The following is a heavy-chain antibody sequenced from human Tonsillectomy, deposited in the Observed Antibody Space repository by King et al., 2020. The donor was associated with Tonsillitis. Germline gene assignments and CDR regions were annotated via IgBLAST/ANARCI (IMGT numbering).Heavy chain of an antibody. J-gene: IGHJ5*02. V-gene: IGHV4-61*02. CDR1: GGSIRSGSYY. Sequence: QLQESGPGLVKPSQTLSLTCTVSGGSIRSGSYYWSWIRQPAGKGLEWIGRIHISGSTNYNPSLKSRVTMSVDTSKNQFSLNLSSVTAADTAVYYCARDVSLGYCSSTSCEYWFDPRGQGTLVTVSS. CDR2: IHISGST. CDR3: ARDVSLGYCSSTSCEYWFDP. D-gene: IGHD2-2*01.